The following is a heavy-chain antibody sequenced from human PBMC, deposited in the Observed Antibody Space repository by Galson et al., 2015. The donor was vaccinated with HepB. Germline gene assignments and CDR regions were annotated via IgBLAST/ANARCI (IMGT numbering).Heavy chain of an antibody. CDR3: TTTKVSGSYSTY. CDR1: GFTFSNAW. V-gene: IGHV3-15*01. Sequence: SLRLSCAASGFTFSNAWMSWVRQAPGKGLEWVGRIKTKIEDATTDYAAPVKGRFIISRDDAKTPLYLQMNSLKIEDTAVYYCTTTKVSGSYSTYWGQGTLVTVSS. J-gene: IGHJ4*02. D-gene: IGHD3-10*01. CDR2: IKTKIEDATT.